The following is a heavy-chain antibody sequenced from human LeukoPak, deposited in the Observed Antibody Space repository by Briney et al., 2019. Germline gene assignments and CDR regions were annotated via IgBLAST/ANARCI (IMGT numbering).Heavy chain of an antibody. D-gene: IGHD5-24*01. J-gene: IGHJ4*02. CDR2: ISSSSSTI. CDR3: ASNRRDGSNRAQAKFDY. Sequence: PGGSLRLSCAASGFTFSSYSMNWVRQAPGKGLEWVSYISSSSSTIYYADSVKGRFTISRDNAKNSLYLQMNSLRAEDTAVYYCASNRRDGSNRAQAKFDYWGQGTLVTVSS. V-gene: IGHV3-48*01. CDR1: GFTFSSYS.